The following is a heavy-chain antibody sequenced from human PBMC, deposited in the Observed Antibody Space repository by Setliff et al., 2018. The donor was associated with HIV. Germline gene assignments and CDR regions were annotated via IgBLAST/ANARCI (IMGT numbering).Heavy chain of an antibody. Sequence: GGSLRLSCAASGFTFSTHTMNWVRQAPGKGLEWVSSISSSGTYIYYADSVKGRFTISRDNSKDTLFLQMNSLRAGDMAMYYCAKGPGGSGSYSDYWGQGTLVTVSS. CDR2: ISSSGTYI. CDR3: AKGPGGSGSYSDY. J-gene: IGHJ4*02. V-gene: IGHV3-21*01. D-gene: IGHD3-10*01. CDR1: GFTFSTHT.